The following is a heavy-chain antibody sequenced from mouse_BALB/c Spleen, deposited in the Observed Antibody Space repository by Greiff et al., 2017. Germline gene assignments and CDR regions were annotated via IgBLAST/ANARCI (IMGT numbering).Heavy chain of an antibody. V-gene: IGHV3-2*02. CDR1: GYSITSDYA. J-gene: IGHJ3*01. CDR2: ISYSGST. Sequence: EVKLQESGPGLVKPSQSLSLTCTVTGYSITSDYAWNWIRQFPGNKLEWMGYISYSGSTSYNPSLKSRISITRDTSKNQFFLQLNSVTTEDTATYYCATLRGFAYWGQGTLVTVSA. CDR3: ATLRGFAY. D-gene: IGHD1-1*01.